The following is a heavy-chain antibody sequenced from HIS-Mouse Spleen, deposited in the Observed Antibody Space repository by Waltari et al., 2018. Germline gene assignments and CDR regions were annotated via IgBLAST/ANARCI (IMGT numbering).Heavy chain of an antibody. CDR2: IYYSGST. D-gene: IGHD6-13*01. V-gene: IGHV4-39*07. J-gene: IGHJ2*01. Sequence: QLQLQESGPGLVKPSETLSLTCTVSGCSLSSRSYYWGWSRQPPGKGLEWSGSIYYSGSTYYNPSLKSRVTISVDTSKNQFSLKLSSVTAADTAVYYCAREIPYSSSWYDWYFDLWGRGTLVTVSS. CDR1: GCSLSSRSYY. CDR3: AREIPYSSSWYDWYFDL.